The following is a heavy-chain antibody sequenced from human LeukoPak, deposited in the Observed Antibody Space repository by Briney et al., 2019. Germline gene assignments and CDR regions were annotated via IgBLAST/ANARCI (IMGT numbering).Heavy chain of an antibody. V-gene: IGHV1-8*01. CDR2: MNPNSGNT. CDR3: AYGGYSYGEFDY. D-gene: IGHD5-18*01. J-gene: IGHJ4*02. Sequence: ASVKVSCKASAYTFTSYDINWVRQATGQGLEWMGWMNPNSGNTGYAQKFQGRVTMTRNTSISTAYMELSSLRSEDTAVYYCAYGGYSYGEFDYWGQGTLVTVSS. CDR1: AYTFTSYD.